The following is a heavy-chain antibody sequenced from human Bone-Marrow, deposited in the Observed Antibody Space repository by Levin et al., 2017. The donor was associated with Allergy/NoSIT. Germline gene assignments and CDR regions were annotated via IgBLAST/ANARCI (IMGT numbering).Heavy chain of an antibody. Sequence: SETLSLTCTVSGGSISSYYWSWIRQPPGKGLEWIGYIYDSGCTNYNPSLKSRVTISVDASTNQFSLKLSSVTAADTAVYYCARGGASGRYGYFDYRGQGTLVTVSS. V-gene: IGHV4-59*01. CDR2: IYDSGCT. J-gene: IGHJ4*02. CDR3: ARGGASGRYGYFDY. D-gene: IGHD1-26*01. CDR1: GGSISSYY.